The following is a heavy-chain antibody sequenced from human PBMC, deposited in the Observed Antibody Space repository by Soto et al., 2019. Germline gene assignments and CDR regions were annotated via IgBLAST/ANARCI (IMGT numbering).Heavy chain of an antibody. CDR2: ITGSGGST. CDR3: AKDSPSDSSGYSAFDI. D-gene: IGHD3-22*01. CDR1: GFTFSSYA. Sequence: GGSLRLSCAASGFTFSSYAMSWVRQAPGKGLEWVSAITGSGGSTYYADSVKGRFTISRDNSKNTLYLQMNSLRAEDTAVYYCAKDSPSDSSGYSAFDIWGQGTMVTVSS. V-gene: IGHV3-23*01. J-gene: IGHJ3*02.